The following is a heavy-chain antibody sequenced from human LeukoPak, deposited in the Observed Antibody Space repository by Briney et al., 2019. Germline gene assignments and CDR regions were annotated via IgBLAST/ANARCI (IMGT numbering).Heavy chain of an antibody. CDR2: LSSDGDYK. J-gene: IGHJ4*02. V-gene: IGHV3-30*04. CDR3: ATPLGEPYDSSGYYHYYFDY. CDR1: GFTFKTYA. D-gene: IGHD3-22*01. Sequence: PGGSLRLSCAASGFTFKTYAMHWVRQAPGRGLEWVAVLSSDGDYKYYADSVKGRFTISRDNSKNTLYLQMNSLRAEDTAVYYCATPLGEPYDSSGYYHYYFDYWGQGTLVTVSS.